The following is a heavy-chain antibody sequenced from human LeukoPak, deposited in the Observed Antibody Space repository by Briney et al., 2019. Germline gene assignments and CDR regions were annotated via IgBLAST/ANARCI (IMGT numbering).Heavy chain of an antibody. CDR2: IIPIFGTA. CDR3: ARPGATVTTKESHWFGP. D-gene: IGHD4-17*01. V-gene: IGHV1-69*05. J-gene: IGHJ5*02. Sequence: SVKVSCKASGGTFSSYAISWVRQAPGQGLEWMGGIIPIFGTANYAQKFQGRVTITTDESTSTAYMELSSLRSEDTAVYYRARPGATVTTKESHWFGPWGQGTLVTVSS. CDR1: GGTFSSYA.